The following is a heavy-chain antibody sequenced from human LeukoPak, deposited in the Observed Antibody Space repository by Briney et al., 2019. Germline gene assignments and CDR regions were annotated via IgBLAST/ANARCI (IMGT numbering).Heavy chain of an antibody. D-gene: IGHD2-2*01. V-gene: IGHV3-30*18. J-gene: IGHJ5*02. Sequence: PGGSLRLSCEASRFKFSSYGMHWVRQAPGKGLEWVAVISYDGSNKYYGDSVKGRFSISRDYAKNSLYLQMNSLRAEDTAVYYCAKNIVVVPAAIPWFDPWGQGTLVTVSS. CDR1: RFKFSSYG. CDR2: ISYDGSNK. CDR3: AKNIVVVPAAIPWFDP.